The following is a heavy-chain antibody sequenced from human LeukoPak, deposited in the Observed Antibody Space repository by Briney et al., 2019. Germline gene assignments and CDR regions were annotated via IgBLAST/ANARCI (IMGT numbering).Heavy chain of an antibody. CDR1: VDTFTTYD. Sequence: GASVSVSSTPSVDTFTTYDINGVRQAPGQGVERVGWINPNSCNTGYTQKFHGTVTMPRNTSISPAYMYLSSLRSEDTAVYYCARGRGSGHKENWFDPWGQGTLVTVSS. CDR3: ARGRGSGHKENWFDP. V-gene: IGHV1-8*01. CDR2: INPNSCNT. D-gene: IGHD6-19*01. J-gene: IGHJ5*02.